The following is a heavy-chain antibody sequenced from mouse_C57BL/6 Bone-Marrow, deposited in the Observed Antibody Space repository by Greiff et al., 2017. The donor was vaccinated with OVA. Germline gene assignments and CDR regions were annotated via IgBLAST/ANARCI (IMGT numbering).Heavy chain of an antibody. J-gene: IGHJ2*01. V-gene: IGHV14-3*01. D-gene: IGHD1-1*01. CDR3: ARSAVVAPAYFDY. CDR2: IDPANGNT. CDR1: GFNIKNTY. Sequence: VQLQQSVAELVRPGASVKLSCTASGFNIKNTYMHWVKQRPEQGLEWIGRIDPANGNTKYAPKFQGKATITADTSSSTASLQLSSLTSEDTAIYYFARSAVVAPAYFDYWGQGTTLTVSS.